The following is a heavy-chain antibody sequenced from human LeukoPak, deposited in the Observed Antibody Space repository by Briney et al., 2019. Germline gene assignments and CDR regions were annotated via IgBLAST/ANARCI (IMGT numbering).Heavy chain of an antibody. Sequence: PSETLSLTCNVSGGSISGCRRYWGCVRQPPGGGLEWVGSISYIGTTYYNPSLHSRLTISVDSSQNQFPQKHKFVTAANTSMYYCTRQLSWASDTGDSWGQGTLVTASS. V-gene: IGHV4-39*01. J-gene: IGHJ5*01. CDR2: ISYIGTT. CDR1: GGSISGCRRY. CDR3: TRQLSWASDTGDS. D-gene: IGHD6-13*01.